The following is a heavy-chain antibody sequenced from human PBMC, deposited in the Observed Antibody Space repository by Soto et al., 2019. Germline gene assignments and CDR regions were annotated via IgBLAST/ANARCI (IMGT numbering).Heavy chain of an antibody. CDR1: GCNFSSYA. CDR2: ISGSGGST. J-gene: IGHJ4*02. Sequence: GGLLRLSCAASGCNFSSYAMSWVRQATGKGLEWVSAISGSGGSTYYADSVKGRFTISRDNSKNTLYLQMNSLRAEDTAVYYCASPGYSSGWYYFDYWGQGTLVTVSS. D-gene: IGHD6-19*01. V-gene: IGHV3-23*01. CDR3: ASPGYSSGWYYFDY.